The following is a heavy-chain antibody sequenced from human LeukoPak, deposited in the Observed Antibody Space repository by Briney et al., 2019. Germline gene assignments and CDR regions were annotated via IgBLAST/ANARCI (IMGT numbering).Heavy chain of an antibody. CDR3: ARDSTPIVVGVAATYYYGMDV. Sequence: ASVNVSCKASGYSFTSYGMSWVRQAPGHRLEWTGWISAYNGNTNYAQKLQAQVTMTTDTSTSTAYIELRSLRSDDAAVYYCARDSTPIVVGVAATYYYGMDVWGKGTTVTVSS. J-gene: IGHJ6*04. CDR2: ISAYNGNT. CDR1: GYSFTSYG. V-gene: IGHV1-18*04. D-gene: IGHD2-15*01.